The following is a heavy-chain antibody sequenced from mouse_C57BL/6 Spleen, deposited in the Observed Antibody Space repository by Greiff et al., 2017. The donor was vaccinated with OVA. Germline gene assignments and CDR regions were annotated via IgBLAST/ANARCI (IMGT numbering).Heavy chain of an antibody. CDR1: GYTFTSYG. V-gene: IGHV1-81*01. D-gene: IGHD2-14*01. CDR2: IYPRSGNT. Sequence: VQLQQSGAELARPGASVKLSCKASGYTFTSYGISWVKQRTGQGLEWIGEIYPRSGNTYYNEKFKGKATLTADKSSSTAYMELRSLTSEDSAVYFCARNWYERFAYWGQGTLVTVSA. J-gene: IGHJ3*01. CDR3: ARNWYERFAY.